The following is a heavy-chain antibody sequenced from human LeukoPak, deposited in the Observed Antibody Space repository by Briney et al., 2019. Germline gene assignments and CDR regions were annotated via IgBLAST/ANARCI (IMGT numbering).Heavy chain of an antibody. CDR1: GFTFSSYA. Sequence: GGSLRLSCAASGFTFSSYAMSWVRQAPGKGLEWVSAISGSGGSTYYADSVKGRFTISRDNSKNTLYLQMNSLRAEDTAVYYCANPTYYDFWSGYYTDDAFDIWGQGTMVTVSS. CDR2: ISGSGGST. J-gene: IGHJ3*02. D-gene: IGHD3-3*01. CDR3: ANPTYYDFWSGYYTDDAFDI. V-gene: IGHV3-23*01.